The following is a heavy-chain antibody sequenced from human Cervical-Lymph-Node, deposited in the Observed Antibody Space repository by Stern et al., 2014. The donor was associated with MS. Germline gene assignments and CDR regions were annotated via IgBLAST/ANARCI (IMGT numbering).Heavy chain of an antibody. V-gene: IGHV1-69*01. J-gene: IGHJ4*02. D-gene: IGHD3-16*02. CDR1: GGTISNYI. CDR2: IIPMFGIA. Sequence: QVQLLQPGAEVKKPGSSVKVSCKASGGTISNYIIGWVRQAPGQGLEWMGGIIPMFGIANYAEKFQDRVTITADESTSTAYMDLSSLRSEDTAVYYCARATSDYIWGTYRFLDSWGQGTLVIVSS. CDR3: ARATSDYIWGTYRFLDS.